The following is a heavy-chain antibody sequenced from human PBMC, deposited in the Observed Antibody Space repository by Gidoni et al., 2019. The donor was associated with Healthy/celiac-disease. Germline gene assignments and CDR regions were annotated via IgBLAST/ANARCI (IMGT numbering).Heavy chain of an antibody. D-gene: IGHD3-10*01. J-gene: IGHJ4*02. CDR2: IYYSGRT. CDR3: AGYLLLWFGELFEYYFDY. V-gene: IGHV4-39*01. Sequence: QLQLQESGPGLVKPSETLSLTCTVSGGSISSSSYYWGWIRQPPGKGLEWIGSIYYSGRTYYNPSLKSRVTISVDTSKNQFSLKLSSVTAADTAVYYCAGYLLLWFGELFEYYFDYWGQGTLVTVSS. CDR1: GGSISSSSYY.